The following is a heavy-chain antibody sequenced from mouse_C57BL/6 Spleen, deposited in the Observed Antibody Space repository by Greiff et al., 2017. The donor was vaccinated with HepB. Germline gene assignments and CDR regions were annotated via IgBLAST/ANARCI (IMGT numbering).Heavy chain of an antibody. CDR3: ARGGYYGYSYWYFDG. CDR2: IYPSDSEI. CDR1: GYTFTSYW. D-gene: IGHD2-2*01. J-gene: IGHJ1*03. V-gene: IGHV1-52*01. Sequence: QVQLQQPGAELVRPGSSVKLSCKASGYTFTSYWMHWVKQRPIQGLEWIGNIYPSDSEIHYNQKFKEKATLTVDKSSSAAYMQLSSLTSEDSTVYYCARGGYYGYSYWYFDGWGTGTTVTVSS.